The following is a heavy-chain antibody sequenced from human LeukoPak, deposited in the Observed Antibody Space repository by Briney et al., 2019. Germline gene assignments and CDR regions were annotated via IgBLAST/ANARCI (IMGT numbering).Heavy chain of an antibody. CDR1: GGTFSSYA. V-gene: IGHV1-69*06. CDR2: IIPIFGTA. D-gene: IGHD5-12*01. J-gene: IGHJ6*04. Sequence: ASVKVSCKASGGTFSSYAISWVRQAPGQGLEWMGGIIPIFGTANYAHKFQGRVTITADKSTSTAYMELSSLRSEDTAVYYCARGVPGGATIHYYYGMDVWGKGTTVTVSS. CDR3: ARGVPGGATIHYYYGMDV.